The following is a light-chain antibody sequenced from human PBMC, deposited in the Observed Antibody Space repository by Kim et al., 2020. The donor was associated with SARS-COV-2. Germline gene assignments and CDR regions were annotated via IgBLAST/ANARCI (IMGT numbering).Light chain of an antibody. V-gene: IGKV3-20*01. J-gene: IGKJ2*01. Sequence: LSPGERATLSCRASQSVDRNYLAWYQHNPGQSPRLLIYGASTRATDIPDRFSGSGSGTDFTLTITRLQPEDFAVYYCQQYGSSRGAFGQGTKLEI. CDR1: QSVDRNY. CDR3: QQYGSSRGA. CDR2: GAS.